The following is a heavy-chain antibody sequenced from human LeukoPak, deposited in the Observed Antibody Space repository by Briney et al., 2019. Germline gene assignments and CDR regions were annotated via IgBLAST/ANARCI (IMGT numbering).Heavy chain of an antibody. CDR1: GGSISSGGYY. CDR2: IYYSGST. CDR3: ARDRYCSSTSCYYDTTSPDYYYYYGMDV. J-gene: IGHJ6*02. V-gene: IGHV4-31*03. D-gene: IGHD2-2*01. Sequence: SDTLSLTCTVSGGSISSGGYYWSWIRQHPGKGLEWIGYIYYSGSTYYNPSLKSRVTISVDTSKNQFSLKLSSVTAADTAVYYCARDRYCSSTSCYYDTTSPDYYYYYGMDVWGQGTTVTVSS.